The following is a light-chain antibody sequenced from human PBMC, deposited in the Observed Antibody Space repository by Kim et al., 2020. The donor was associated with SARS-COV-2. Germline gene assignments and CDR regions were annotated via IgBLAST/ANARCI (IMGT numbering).Light chain of an antibody. Sequence: EIVLTQSPATLSVSPGERVTLSCRASQSLRSSLAWYQQKPGQPPRLLMYDTSNRATGIPPRFSGSVSGTDFTLTISSLEPEDFAVYFCQQGSLSYSFGQGTKLEIK. V-gene: IGKV3-11*01. J-gene: IGKJ2*01. CDR3: QQGSLSYS. CDR2: DTS. CDR1: QSLRSS.